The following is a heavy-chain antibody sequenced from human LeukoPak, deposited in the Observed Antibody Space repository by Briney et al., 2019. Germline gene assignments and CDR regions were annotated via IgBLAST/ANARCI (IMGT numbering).Heavy chain of an antibody. Sequence: SETLSLTCTVSGGSISSYYWSWIRQPAGKGLEWIGRIYTSGSTNYNPSLKSRVTMSVDTSKNQFSLKLSSVTAADTAVYYCARVSSSSWYRPNWFDPWGQGTLVTVPS. V-gene: IGHV4-4*07. CDR1: GGSISSYY. D-gene: IGHD6-13*01. CDR2: IYTSGST. CDR3: ARVSSSSWYRPNWFDP. J-gene: IGHJ5*02.